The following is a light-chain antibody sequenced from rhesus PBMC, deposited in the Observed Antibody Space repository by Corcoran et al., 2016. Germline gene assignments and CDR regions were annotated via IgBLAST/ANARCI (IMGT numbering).Light chain of an antibody. CDR1: QRVSSN. CDR3: QQESNWPYS. Sequence: EIVMTQSPATLSLSPGERATLSCRASQRVSSNLAWYQQKPGQAPKLLIYDASNRATGNPDRFSGSGSRIVFTLTINSLEPEDFGVYYCQQESNWPYSFGQGTKVEIK. CDR2: DAS. V-gene: IGKV3-35*01. J-gene: IGKJ2*01.